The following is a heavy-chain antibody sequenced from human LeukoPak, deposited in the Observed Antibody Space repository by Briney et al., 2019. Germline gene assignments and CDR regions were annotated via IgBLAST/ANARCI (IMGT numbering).Heavy chain of an antibody. D-gene: IGHD3-22*01. CDR3: ARGGVGGGYYLYYFDY. CDR1: GYTFTSYG. CDR2: ISTYNGNT. J-gene: IGHJ4*02. V-gene: IGHV1-18*01. Sequence: ASVKVSCKASGYTFTSYGISWVRQAPGQGLEWMGWISTYNGNTNYAQKLQGRVTLTRDTSTSTAYMELRSLRPDDTAVYYRARGGVGGGYYLYYFDYWGQGTLVTVSS.